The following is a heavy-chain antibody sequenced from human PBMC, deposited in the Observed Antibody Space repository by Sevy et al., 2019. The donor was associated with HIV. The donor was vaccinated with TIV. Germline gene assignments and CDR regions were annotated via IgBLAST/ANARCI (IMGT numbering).Heavy chain of an antibody. D-gene: IGHD1-26*01. CDR3: ARWDADRRWYFDY. CDR2: ISRSSSYI. J-gene: IGHJ4*02. CDR1: GFTFSSYS. Sequence: GSLRLSCAASGFTFSSYSMSWVRQPPGKGLEWVSSISRSSSYIYHADSVKGRFTISRDNAKNSLHLQMNSLRAEDTAVYYCARWDADRRWYFDYWGQGILVTVSS. V-gene: IGHV3-21*01.